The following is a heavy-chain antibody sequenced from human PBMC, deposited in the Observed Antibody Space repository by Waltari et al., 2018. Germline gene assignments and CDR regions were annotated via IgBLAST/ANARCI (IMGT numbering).Heavy chain of an antibody. CDR3: ARDSGSWSYYNPSLDY. J-gene: IGHJ4*02. Sequence: QVQLQESGPGLVKPSQTLSLTCTVSGGSISSGSYYWSWIRQPAGKGLEWIGRIYTSGSTNYNPSLKSRVTISVDTSKNQFSLKLSSVTAADTAVYYCARDSGSWSYYNPSLDYWGQGTLVTVSS. CDR2: IYTSGST. V-gene: IGHV4-61*02. CDR1: GGSISSGSYY. D-gene: IGHD3-10*01.